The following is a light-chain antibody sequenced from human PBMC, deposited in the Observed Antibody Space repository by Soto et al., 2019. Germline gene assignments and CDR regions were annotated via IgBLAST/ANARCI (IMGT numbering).Light chain of an antibody. CDR3: CAYAGRYTYV. V-gene: IGLV2-11*01. J-gene: IGLJ1*01. Sequence: QSVLTQPRSVSGSPGQSVTLSCTGTSSVVGGYNYVSWYQQHPGKAPKVMIYDVSKRPSGVPDRFSGSRSGNTASLTISGLQAEDEADYYCCAYAGRYTYVFGTGTKVTVL. CDR1: SSVVGGYNY. CDR2: DVS.